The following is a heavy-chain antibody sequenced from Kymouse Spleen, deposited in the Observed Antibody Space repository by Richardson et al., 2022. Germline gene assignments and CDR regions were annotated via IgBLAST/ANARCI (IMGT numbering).Heavy chain of an antibody. J-gene: IGHJ6*02. V-gene: IGHV3-9*01. CDR1: GFTFDDYA. CDR3: AKDMGITGTFSHYYGMDV. Sequence: EVQLVESGGGLVQPGRSLRLSCAASGFTFDDYAMHWVRQAPGKGLEWVSGISWNSGSIGYADSVKGRFTISRDNAKNSLYLQMNSLRAEDTALYYCAKDMGITGTFSHYYGMDVWGQGTTVTVSS. CDR2: ISWNSGSI. D-gene: IGHD1-7*01.